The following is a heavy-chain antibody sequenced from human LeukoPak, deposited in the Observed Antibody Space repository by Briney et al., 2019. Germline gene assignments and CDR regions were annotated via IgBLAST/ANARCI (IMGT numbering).Heavy chain of an antibody. V-gene: IGHV3-21*01. J-gene: IGHJ4*02. CDR1: GFTFSSYS. CDR3: AREGDSSGYYDY. D-gene: IGHD3-22*01. CDR2: ISSSSSYI. Sequence: GGSLRLSCAASGFTFSSYSMNWVRQAPGKGLEWVSSISSSSSYIYYADSVKGRFTISRDNAKNSLYLQMNSLRAEDTAVYYCAREGDSSGYYDYWGQGTLVTVSS.